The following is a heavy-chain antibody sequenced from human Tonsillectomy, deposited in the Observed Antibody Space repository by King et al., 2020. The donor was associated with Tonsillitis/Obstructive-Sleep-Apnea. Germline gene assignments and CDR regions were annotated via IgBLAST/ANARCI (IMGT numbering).Heavy chain of an antibody. V-gene: IGHV4-59*01. CDR2: IYYSGST. CDR1: GGSISSYY. J-gene: IGHJ4*02. CDR3: ARDGGDYYDISGYSYPSFAY. D-gene: IGHD3-22*01. Sequence: QLQESGPGLVKPSETLSLTCTVSGGSISSYYWSWIRQPPGKGLEWIGYIYYSGSTNYNPSLKSRVTISVDTSKNQFSLKLSSVTAADTAVYYCARDGGDYYDISGYSYPSFAYWGQGTLVTVSS.